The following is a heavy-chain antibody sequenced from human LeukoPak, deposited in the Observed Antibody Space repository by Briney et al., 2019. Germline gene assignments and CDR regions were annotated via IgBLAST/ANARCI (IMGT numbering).Heavy chain of an antibody. CDR3: AKDTGRPTDAITMEDNAFDI. V-gene: IGHV3-23*01. CDR2: ISGSAGST. Sequence: GGSLRLSCAASGFTFSSYDMSWVRQAPGKGLEWVSAISGSAGSTYYADSVKGRFTISRDNSKNTLYLQMNSLRAEDTALYYCAKDTGRPTDAITMEDNAFDIWGQGTMVTVSS. CDR1: GFTFSSYD. D-gene: IGHD3-3*01. J-gene: IGHJ3*02.